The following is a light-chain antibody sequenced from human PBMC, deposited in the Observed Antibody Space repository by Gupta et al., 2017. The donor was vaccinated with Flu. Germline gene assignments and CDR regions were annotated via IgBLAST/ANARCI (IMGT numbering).Light chain of an antibody. J-gene: IGLJ1*01. V-gene: IGLV2-11*01. CDR1: GRDVGLYNL. CDR3: CSYAGNFIWV. Sequence: QSALTQPLSVPGSPGQSVTITCTGTGRDVGLYNLVSWYQQRTGKAPKVIIYDVYERPSGVPDRFSGSKSGNTASLTISGLQTADEADYYCCSYAGNFIWVFGTGTEVTVL. CDR2: DVY.